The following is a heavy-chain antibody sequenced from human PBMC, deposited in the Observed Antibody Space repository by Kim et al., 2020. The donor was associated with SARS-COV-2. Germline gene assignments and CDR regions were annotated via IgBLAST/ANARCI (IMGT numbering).Heavy chain of an antibody. Sequence: YDNPSLKSRVTISVDTSKNQFSLKLSSVTAADTAVYYCARDCGDYGGFDYWGQGTLVTVSS. V-gene: IGHV4-31*02. D-gene: IGHD4-17*01. J-gene: IGHJ4*02. CDR3: ARDCGDYGGFDY.